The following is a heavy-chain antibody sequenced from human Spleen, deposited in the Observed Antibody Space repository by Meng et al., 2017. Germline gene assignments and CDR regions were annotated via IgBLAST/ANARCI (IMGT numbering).Heavy chain of an antibody. J-gene: IGHJ3*02. CDR2: IRSKANSYAT. D-gene: IGHD4-17*01. Sequence: GESLKISCAASGFTFSSYAMSWVRQASGKGLEWVGRIRSKANSYATAYAASVKGRFTISRDDSKNTAYLQMNSLKTEDTAVYYCTSPYGDYVMDTFDIWGQGTMVTVSS. CDR3: TSPYGDYVMDTFDI. V-gene: IGHV3-73*01. CDR1: GFTFSSYA.